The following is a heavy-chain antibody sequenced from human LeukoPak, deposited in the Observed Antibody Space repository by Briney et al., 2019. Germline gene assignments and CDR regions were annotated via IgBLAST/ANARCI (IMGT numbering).Heavy chain of an antibody. V-gene: IGHV4-39*01. Sequence: PSETLSLTCTDSGGSLSNYYWGWIRQTPGKGLEWIGRIFYSGGTYYNPSLKSRVTMSVDTSKNQFSLKLSSVTAADTAVYFCVRYSSGWPFDYWGHGSLVTVSS. D-gene: IGHD6-19*01. J-gene: IGHJ4*03. CDR2: IFYSGGT. CDR3: VRYSSGWPFDY. CDR1: GGSLSNYY.